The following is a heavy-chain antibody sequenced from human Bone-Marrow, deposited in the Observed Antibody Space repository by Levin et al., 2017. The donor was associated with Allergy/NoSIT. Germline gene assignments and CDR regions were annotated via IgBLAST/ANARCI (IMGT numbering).Heavy chain of an antibody. Sequence: GGSLRLSCAASGFAFDSYGMHWVRQAPGKGLEWLAVISYEGSNKHYADSLKGRFTISRDNSKNTVSLPMNSLRTEDTAVYYCARDWASGYYDLFDYWGQGTLVTVSS. CDR1: GFAFDSYG. D-gene: IGHD3-22*01. J-gene: IGHJ4*02. V-gene: IGHV3-30*03. CDR2: ISYEGSNK. CDR3: ARDWASGYYDLFDY.